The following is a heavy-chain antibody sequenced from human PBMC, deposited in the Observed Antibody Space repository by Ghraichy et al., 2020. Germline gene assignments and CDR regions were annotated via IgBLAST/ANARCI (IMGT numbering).Heavy chain of an antibody. CDR2: INHSGST. J-gene: IGHJ5*02. Sequence: SETLSLTCAVYGGSFSGYYWSWIRQPPGKGLEWIGEINHSGSTNYNPSLKSRVTISVDTSKNQFSLKLSSVTAADTAVYYCASGLYRNWFDPWGQGTLVTVSS. CDR1: GGSFSGYY. CDR3: ASGLYRNWFDP. V-gene: IGHV4-34*01. D-gene: IGHD3-3*01.